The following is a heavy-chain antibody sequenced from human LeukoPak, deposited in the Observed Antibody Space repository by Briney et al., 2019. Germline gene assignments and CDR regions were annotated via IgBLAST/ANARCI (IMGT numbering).Heavy chain of an antibody. Sequence: ASVEVSCKASGYTFTSYAMHWVRQAPGQRLEWMGWINAGNGNTKYSQKFQGRVTITRDTSASTAYMELSSLRSEDTAVYYCARSGYCSGGSCYFWLDYWGQGTLVTVSS. CDR3: ARSGYCSGGSCYFWLDY. D-gene: IGHD2-15*01. V-gene: IGHV1-3*01. J-gene: IGHJ4*02. CDR2: INAGNGNT. CDR1: GYTFTSYA.